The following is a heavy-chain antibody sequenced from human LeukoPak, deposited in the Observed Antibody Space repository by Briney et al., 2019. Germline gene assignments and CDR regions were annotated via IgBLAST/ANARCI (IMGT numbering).Heavy chain of an antibody. D-gene: IGHD6-19*01. J-gene: IGHJ4*02. CDR3: ARVPAVAGTWMGRWFGIYFDY. CDR2: INPNSGGT. V-gene: IGHV1-2*02. Sequence: ASVKVSCKASGYTFTGYYMHWVRQAPGQGLEWMGWINPNSGGTNYAQKFQGRVTMTRDTSISTAYMELSRLRSDDTAVYYCARVPAVAGTWMGRWFGIYFDYWGQGTLVTVSS. CDR1: GYTFTGYY.